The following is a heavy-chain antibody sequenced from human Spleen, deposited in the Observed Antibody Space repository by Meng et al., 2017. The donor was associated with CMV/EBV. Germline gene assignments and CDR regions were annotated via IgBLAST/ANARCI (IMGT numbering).Heavy chain of an antibody. CDR3: ASRDFMDV. Sequence: QGQVVQSRAGVKKPGPSVKVSHNAPGYTFTGYYLHWVRQAPGQGLEWMGWINPNSGGTNYAQKFQGRVTMTRDTSISTAYMELSRLRSDDTAVYYCASRDFMDVWGKGTTVTVSS. J-gene: IGHJ6*03. CDR2: INPNSGGT. V-gene: IGHV1-2*02. D-gene: IGHD3-3*01. CDR1: GYTFTGYY.